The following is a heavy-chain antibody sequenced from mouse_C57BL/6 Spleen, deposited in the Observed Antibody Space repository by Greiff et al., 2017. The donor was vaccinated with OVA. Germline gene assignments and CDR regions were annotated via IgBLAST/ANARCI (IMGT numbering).Heavy chain of an antibody. CDR2: IYPRSGNT. CDR1: GYTFTSYG. V-gene: IGHV1-81*01. CDR3: ARSRDYHYAMDY. J-gene: IGHJ4*01. D-gene: IGHD2-4*01. Sequence: QVQLQQSGAELARPGASVKLSCKASGYTFTSYGISWVKQRTGQGLEWIGEIYPRSGNTYYNEKFKGKATLTADKSSSTAYMELRSLTSEDSAVYFCARSRDYHYAMDYWGQGTSVTVSS.